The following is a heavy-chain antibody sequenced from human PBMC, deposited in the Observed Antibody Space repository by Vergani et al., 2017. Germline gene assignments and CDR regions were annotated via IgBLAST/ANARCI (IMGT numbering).Heavy chain of an antibody. CDR2: FEALADGGRI. CDR1: GFAFNNVW. V-gene: IGHV3-15*02. Sequence: EVQLVESGGALVKPGESLRLSCAVSGFAFNNVWMTWVRQVPGKGLEWVGRFEALADGGRITYGAPVKGRFSLSRDDSENRFYLHMNSLKVEDTGIYYCTADLYLSSGYCCDYWGPGTLVTVSS. CDR3: TADLYLSSGYCCDY. J-gene: IGHJ4*02. D-gene: IGHD3-22*01.